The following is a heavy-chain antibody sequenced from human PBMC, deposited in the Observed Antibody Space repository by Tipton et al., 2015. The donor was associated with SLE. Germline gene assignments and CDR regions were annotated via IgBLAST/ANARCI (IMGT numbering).Heavy chain of an antibody. D-gene: IGHD1-26*01. CDR2: INPNSGGT. CDR1: GYTFTSYG. CDR3: ARWESGSYNY. J-gene: IGHJ4*02. V-gene: IGHV1-2*02. Sequence: QSGAEVKKPGASVKVSCKASGYTFTSYGISWVRQAPGQGLEWMGWINPNSGGTNYAQKFQGRVTMTRDTSISTAYMELSRLRSDDTAVYYCARWESGSYNYWGQGTLVTVSS.